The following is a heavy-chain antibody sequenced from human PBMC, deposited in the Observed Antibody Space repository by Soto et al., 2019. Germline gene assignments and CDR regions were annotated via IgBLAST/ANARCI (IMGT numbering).Heavy chain of an antibody. CDR1: GFTFSSYG. J-gene: IGHJ4*02. D-gene: IGHD3-22*01. Sequence: PGGSLRLSCAASGFTFSSYGMHWVRQAPGKGLEWVAVISYDGSNKYYADSVKGRFTISRDNSKNTLYLQMNSLRAEDTAVYYCAKSSYYDSSAPLDYWRQGTLVTVSS. V-gene: IGHV3-30*18. CDR3: AKSSYYDSSAPLDY. CDR2: ISYDGSNK.